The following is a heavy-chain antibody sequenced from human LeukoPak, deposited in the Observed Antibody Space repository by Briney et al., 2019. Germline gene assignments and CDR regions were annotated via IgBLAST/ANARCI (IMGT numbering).Heavy chain of an antibody. Sequence: GGSLRLSCAASGFTFSSYGMHWVRQAPGKGLEWVAVIWYDGSNKYYADSVKGRFTISRGNSKNTLYLQMNSLRAEDTAVYYCARVAHSSGWYGFFDPWGQGTLVTVSS. D-gene: IGHD6-19*01. CDR2: IWYDGSNK. J-gene: IGHJ5*02. V-gene: IGHV3-33*01. CDR3: ARVAHSSGWYGFFDP. CDR1: GFTFSSYG.